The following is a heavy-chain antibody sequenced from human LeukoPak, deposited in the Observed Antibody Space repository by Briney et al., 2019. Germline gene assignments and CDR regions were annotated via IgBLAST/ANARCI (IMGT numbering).Heavy chain of an antibody. D-gene: IGHD2-2*01. V-gene: IGHV3-23*01. CDR2: ISGSGGST. CDR1: GFTFSSYA. J-gene: IGHJ6*03. Sequence: PGGSLRLSCAASGFTFSSYAMSWVRQAPGKGLEWVSAISGSGGSTYYADSVKGRFTISRDNSKNTLYIEINSLRVEDTAVYYCARDGSWGDYQFYFYMDVWGKGTRVTVSS. CDR3: ARDGSWGDYQFYFYMDV.